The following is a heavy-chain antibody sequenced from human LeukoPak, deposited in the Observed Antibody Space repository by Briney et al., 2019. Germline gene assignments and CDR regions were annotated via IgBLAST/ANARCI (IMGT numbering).Heavy chain of an antibody. J-gene: IGHJ4*02. CDR3: ARDSLPGVTTGDTNFDY. CDR1: GFTFSDYY. Sequence: GGSLRPSCAASGFTFSDYYMSWIRQAPGKGLEWVSYISSSGSTIYYADSVKGRFTISRDNAKNSLYLQMNSLRAEDTAVYYCARDSLPGVTTGDTNFDYWGQGTLVTVSS. V-gene: IGHV3-11*01. CDR2: ISSSGSTI. D-gene: IGHD4-17*01.